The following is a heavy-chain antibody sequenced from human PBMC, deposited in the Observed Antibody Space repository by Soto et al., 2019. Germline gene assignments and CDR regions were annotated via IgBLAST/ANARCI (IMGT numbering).Heavy chain of an antibody. CDR3: GAAAASLGWFDP. Sequence: SETLSLTSTGSGGSISSSSYYWGWIRQPPGKGLEWIGSIYYSGSTYYNPSLKSRVTISVDTSKNQFSLKLSSVTAADTAVYYCGAAAASLGWFDPWGQGTLVTVSS. CDR1: GGSISSSSYY. D-gene: IGHD6-13*01. J-gene: IGHJ5*02. CDR2: IYYSGST. V-gene: IGHV4-39*01.